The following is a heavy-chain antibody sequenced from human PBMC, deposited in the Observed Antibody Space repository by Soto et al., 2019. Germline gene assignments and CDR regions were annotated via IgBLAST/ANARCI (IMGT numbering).Heavy chain of an antibody. J-gene: IGHJ4*02. CDR3: ARHEEYSSSSPFDY. Sequence: SETLSLTCTVSGGSISSSSYYWGWIRQPPGKGLEWIGSIYYSGSTYYNPSLKSRVTISVDTPKNQFSLKLSSVTAADTAVYYCARHEEYSSSSPFDYWGQGTLVTVSS. V-gene: IGHV4-39*01. CDR2: IYYSGST. CDR1: GGSISSSSYY. D-gene: IGHD6-6*01.